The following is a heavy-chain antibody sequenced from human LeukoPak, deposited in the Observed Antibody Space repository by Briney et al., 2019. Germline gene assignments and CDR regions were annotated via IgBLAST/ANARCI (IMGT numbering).Heavy chain of an antibody. CDR3: ARVIVGATRWSDP. CDR2: INWNGGRT. V-gene: IGHV3-20*04. D-gene: IGHD1-26*01. Sequence: GGSLRLSCAASGFTFDDYGMRWVRQAPGKGLEWVSDINWNGGRTGYTDSVKGRFTISRDNAKNSLYLQMNSLRAEDTALYYCARVIVGATRWSDPWGQGTLVTVSS. CDR1: GFTFDDYG. J-gene: IGHJ5*02.